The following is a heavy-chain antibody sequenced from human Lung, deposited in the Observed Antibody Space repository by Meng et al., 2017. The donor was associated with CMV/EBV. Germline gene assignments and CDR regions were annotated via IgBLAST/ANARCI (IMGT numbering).Heavy chain of an antibody. CDR3: ARGAYMYGSPQYFFDF. Sequence: QGDLVQFGAEVTLPGASGKVSFKASGYSFTSYYIGWVRQAPGQGLEWMGIINPSGGHTRSAQKFQDRVTMTRDTSTSAVYMDVSSLRSEDTAVYYCARGAYMYGSPQYFFDFWGQGTLVTVSS. J-gene: IGHJ4*02. D-gene: IGHD5-18*01. CDR1: GYSFTSYY. V-gene: IGHV1-46*01. CDR2: INPSGGHT.